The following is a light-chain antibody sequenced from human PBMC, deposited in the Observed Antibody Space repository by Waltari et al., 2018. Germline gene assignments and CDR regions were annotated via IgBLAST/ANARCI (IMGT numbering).Light chain of an antibody. CDR1: TRAVGIYKL. CDR3: CSYAGLGIYV. J-gene: IGLJ1*01. Sequence: QSGLTQPASVSGSPGPSITIPCTGTTRAVGIYKLASWYQQYPGKAPKLMVYEVTKRTSGVSDRFSGSKSGNTASLTIYGLQSEDEADYYCCSYAGLGIYVFGTGTKVTVL. CDR2: EVT. V-gene: IGLV2-23*02.